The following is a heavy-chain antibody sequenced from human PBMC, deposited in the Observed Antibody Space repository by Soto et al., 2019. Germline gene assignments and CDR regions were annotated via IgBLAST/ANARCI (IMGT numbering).Heavy chain of an antibody. V-gene: IGHV5-51*01. J-gene: IGHJ6*01. CDR1: GYTFTNYW. CDR2: IYPGDSDT. D-gene: IGHD2-15*01. CDR3: ADSIFCYGMGI. Sequence: ESLKISCKGSGYTFTNYWIGGVRQIPGRRQQWMGIIYPGDSDTKYNPSFQGQVTISADNSITTTYLQLSSPKASDTPIYYCADSIFCYGMGIWGQWTTVTVSS.